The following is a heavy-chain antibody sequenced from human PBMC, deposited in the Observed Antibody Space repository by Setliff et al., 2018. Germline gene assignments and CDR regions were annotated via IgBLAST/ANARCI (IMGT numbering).Heavy chain of an antibody. CDR3: AKAIAPIVVVPAAMLEAY. V-gene: IGHV3-23*01. CDR2: ISGSGGST. D-gene: IGHD2-2*01. J-gene: IGHJ4*02. CDR1: GFTLSSYA. Sequence: GGSLRLSCAASGFTLSSYAMSWVRQAPGKGLEGVSAISGSGGSTYYADSVKGRFTISRDNSKNTLYLQMNSLRAEDTAVYYCAKAIAPIVVVPAAMLEAYWGQGTLVTVSS.